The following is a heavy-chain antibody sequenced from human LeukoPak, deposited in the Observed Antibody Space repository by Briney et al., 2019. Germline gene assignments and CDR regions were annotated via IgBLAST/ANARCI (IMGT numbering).Heavy chain of an antibody. V-gene: IGHV4-59*01. CDR1: GGSISSYY. Sequence: SETLSLTCTVPGGSISSYYWSWIRQPPGKGLEWIGYIYYSGSTNYNPFLRRRVTIPVDTSKNQFSLKPSSLTAAHTAVYYCAREGLPPYYYYYMDVWGKGTTVTVSS. CDR2: IYYSGST. J-gene: IGHJ6*03. CDR3: AREGLPPYYYYYMDV.